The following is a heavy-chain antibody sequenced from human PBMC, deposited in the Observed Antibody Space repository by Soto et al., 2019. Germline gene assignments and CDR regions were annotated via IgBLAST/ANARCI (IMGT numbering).Heavy chain of an antibody. J-gene: IGHJ4*02. D-gene: IGHD2-8*01. CDR1: GFTFSNHA. Sequence: QVQLVESGGGVVQPGRSLRLSCAASGFTFSNHAMHWVGQAPGKGLQWVAVISYDGSEQYYADSVEGRFTVSRDNSKNTMYLQVNSLMPEDTAIYYCARSLESCTNGVCTVGDCWGQGTLVTVSS. V-gene: IGHV3-30-3*01. CDR2: ISYDGSEQ. CDR3: ARSLESCTNGVCTVGDC.